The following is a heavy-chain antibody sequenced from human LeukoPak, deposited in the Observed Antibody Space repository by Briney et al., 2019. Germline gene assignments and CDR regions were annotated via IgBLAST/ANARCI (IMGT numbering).Heavy chain of an antibody. V-gene: IGHV3-30*18. J-gene: IGHJ5*02. CDR2: ISYDRSNK. CDR1: GFTFSSYG. CDR3: AKVGAMWDNCFGP. D-gene: IGHD1-26*01. Sequence: GGSLRLSCAASGFTFSSYGMHWVRQAPGKGLEWVAVISYDRSNKYYADSVKGRFTISRDNSKNTLYLQMNSLRAEDTAVYYCAKVGAMWDNCFGPWGQGTLVTVSS.